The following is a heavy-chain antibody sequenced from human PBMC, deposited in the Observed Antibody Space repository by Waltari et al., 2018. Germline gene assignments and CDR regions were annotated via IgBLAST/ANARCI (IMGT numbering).Heavy chain of an antibody. D-gene: IGHD3-22*01. CDR1: GFTFSSYA. CDR3: AKCYYDSSGYKSYYYYGMDV. Sequence: EVQLLESGGGLVQPGGSLRLSCAASGFTFSSYAMSWVRPAPGKGLEWVSAISGSGGSTYYADSVKGRFTISRDNSKNTLYLQMNSLRAEDTAVYYCAKCYYDSSGYKSYYYYGMDVWGQGTTVTVSS. V-gene: IGHV3-23*01. J-gene: IGHJ6*02. CDR2: ISGSGGST.